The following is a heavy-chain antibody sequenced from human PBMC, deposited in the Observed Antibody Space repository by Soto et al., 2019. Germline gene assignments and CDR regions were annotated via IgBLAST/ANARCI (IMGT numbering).Heavy chain of an antibody. CDR1: GYTFTSND. V-gene: IGHV1-18*04. CDR2: ISPYNGYT. J-gene: IGHJ4*02. CDR3: AIIAAARGNY. D-gene: IGHD6-25*01. Sequence: QVQLVQSGAEVRKPGASVKVSCKASGYTFTSNDFSWVRQAPAQGLEWLGWISPYNGYTDYAQNFQGRVTMTTDTSTSTAYMELRSLRSDDTAVYYCAIIAAARGNYWGQGTLVTVSS.